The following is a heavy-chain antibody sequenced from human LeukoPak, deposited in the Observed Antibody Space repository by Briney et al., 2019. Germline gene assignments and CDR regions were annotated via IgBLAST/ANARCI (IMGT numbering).Heavy chain of an antibody. CDR2: ITNDGGTT. V-gene: IGHV3-64*01. J-gene: IGHJ4*02. Sequence: PGGSLRLSCAASGFTFGSYAMHWVRQAPGKGLEYVSAITNDGGTTFYANSVKGRFTISRDNSKNTLFLQMGSLRPEDMAVYYCARVDDFTYDFWGQGPLVTVSS. CDR1: GFTFGSYA. D-gene: IGHD2-2*03. CDR3: ARVDDFTYDF.